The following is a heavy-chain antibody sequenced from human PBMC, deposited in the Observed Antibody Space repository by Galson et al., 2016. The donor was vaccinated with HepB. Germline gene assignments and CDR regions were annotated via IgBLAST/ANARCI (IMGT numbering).Heavy chain of an antibody. Sequence: QSGAEVKKPGESLKISCKHSGFSFTNYWIAWVRQMPGQGLEWMGVIYAGDSYTRYRPSFQGRVTISVDRSISTAYLQWSSPQASDTAMYYCARQRGGSGWYLGDPYDIWGQGTMVTVSS. J-gene: IGHJ3*02. CDR2: IYAGDSYT. V-gene: IGHV5-51*01. D-gene: IGHD6-19*01. CDR1: GFSFTNYW. CDR3: ARQRGGSGWYLGDPYDI.